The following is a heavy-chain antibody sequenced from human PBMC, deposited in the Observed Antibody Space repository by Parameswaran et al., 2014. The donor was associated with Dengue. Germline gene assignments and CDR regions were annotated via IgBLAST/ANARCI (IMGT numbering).Heavy chain of an antibody. J-gene: IGHJ6*02. CDR3: ARDLDYYDSSFEVENYYGMDV. D-gene: IGHD3-22*01. V-gene: IGHV1-69*01. CDR2: IIPIFGTA. Sequence: SWVRQAPGQGLEWMGGIIPIFGTANYAQKFQGRVTITADESTSTAYMELSSLRSEDTAVYYCARDLDYYDSSFEVENYYGMDVWGQGATVTVSS.